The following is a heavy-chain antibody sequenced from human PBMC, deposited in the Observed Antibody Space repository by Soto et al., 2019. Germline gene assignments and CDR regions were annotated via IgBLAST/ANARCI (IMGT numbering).Heavy chain of an antibody. CDR3: ARDKITGLFDY. J-gene: IGHJ4*02. D-gene: IGHD2-8*02. CDR1: GGSFSGYY. V-gene: IGHV4-34*01. Sequence: QVQLQQWGAGLLKPSETLSLTCAVYGGSFSGYYWTWIRQPPGTGLEWIGEINHSGSTNYNPSLKSRVTISVDTSKTPSSLKLTSVTAADTAVYYCARDKITGLFDYWGQGTLVTVSS. CDR2: INHSGST.